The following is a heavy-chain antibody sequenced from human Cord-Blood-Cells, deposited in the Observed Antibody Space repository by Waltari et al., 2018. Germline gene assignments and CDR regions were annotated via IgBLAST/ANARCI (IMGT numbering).Heavy chain of an antibody. V-gene: IGHV4-39*01. Sequence: QLQLQESGPGLVKPSETLSLTCTVSGGSISSSSYYWGWIRQPPGKGLEWIGSIYYSGSTYYNPSLKRRVTISVDTSKNQCSLKRSSVTAADTAVYCCARHFGSYYAFDIWGQGTMVTVSS. CDR3: ARHFGSYYAFDI. CDR1: GGSISSSSYY. D-gene: IGHD1-26*01. CDR2: IYYSGST. J-gene: IGHJ3*02.